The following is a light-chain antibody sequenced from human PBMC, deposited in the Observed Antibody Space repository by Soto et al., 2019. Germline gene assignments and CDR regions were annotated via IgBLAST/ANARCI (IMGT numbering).Light chain of an antibody. Sequence: DIQMTQSPSTLSASVGDRVTSTCRASQSIIGYLAWYQQKPGKAPKLLIYDASNLESGVPSRFSGSGSGTEFTLTISSLHPDDFATYYCQQYDTYWTFGQGTKVDIK. V-gene: IGKV1-5*01. CDR1: QSIIGY. CDR3: QQYDTYWT. CDR2: DAS. J-gene: IGKJ1*01.